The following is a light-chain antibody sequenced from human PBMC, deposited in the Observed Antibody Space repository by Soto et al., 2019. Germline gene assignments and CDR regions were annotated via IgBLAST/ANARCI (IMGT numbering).Light chain of an antibody. Sequence: QSVMTEQPSGSGTTEQRVTISCSGSSSNIGSNNVYWYQQLPGTAPKLLIYRNNQRPSGVPDRFSGSKSGTSASLAITGLQAEDEADYYCQSSDSSLNVFGTGTKVTVL. CDR3: QSSDSSLNV. V-gene: IGLV1-44*01. CDR1: SSNIGSNN. CDR2: RNN. J-gene: IGLJ1*01.